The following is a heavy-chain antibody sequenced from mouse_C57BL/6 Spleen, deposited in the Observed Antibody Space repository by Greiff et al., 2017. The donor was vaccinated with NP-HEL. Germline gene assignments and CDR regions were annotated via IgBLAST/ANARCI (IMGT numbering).Heavy chain of an antibody. Sequence: VQLQQSGAELVKPGASVKISCKASGYAFSSYWMNWVKQRPGKGLEWIGQIYPGDGDTNYNGKFKGKATLTADKSSSTAYMQLSSLTSEDSAVYFCARFITTVDFDYWGQGTTLTVSS. CDR1: GYAFSSYW. CDR2: IYPGDGDT. D-gene: IGHD1-1*01. CDR3: ARFITTVDFDY. J-gene: IGHJ2*01. V-gene: IGHV1-80*01.